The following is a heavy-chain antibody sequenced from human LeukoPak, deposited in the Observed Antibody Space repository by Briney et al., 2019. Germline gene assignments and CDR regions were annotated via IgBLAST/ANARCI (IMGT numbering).Heavy chain of an antibody. CDR1: GYTFTSYD. Sequence: ASVTVSCKASGYTFTSYDINWVRQATGQGLEWVGWINTNSGGTNYAQKFQGRVTMTRDTSISTAYMELSRLRSEDTAVYYCATINLKAIAAGDAFDIWGQGTMVTVSS. CDR3: ATINLKAIAAGDAFDI. D-gene: IGHD6-13*01. V-gene: IGHV1-2*02. CDR2: INTNSGGT. J-gene: IGHJ3*02.